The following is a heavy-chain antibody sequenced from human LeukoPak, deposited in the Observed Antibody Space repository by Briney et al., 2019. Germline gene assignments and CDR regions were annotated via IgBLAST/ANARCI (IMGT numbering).Heavy chain of an antibody. V-gene: IGHV4-34*01. Sequence: SETLSLTCAVYGGSFSGYYWSWIRQPPGKGLEGIGEINHSGSTNYNPSLKSRVTISVDTSKNQFSLKLSSVTAADTAVYYCARASLSVAELYYFDYWGQGTLVTVSS. CDR2: INHSGST. D-gene: IGHD6-19*01. CDR3: ARASLSVAELYYFDY. CDR1: GGSFSGYY. J-gene: IGHJ4*02.